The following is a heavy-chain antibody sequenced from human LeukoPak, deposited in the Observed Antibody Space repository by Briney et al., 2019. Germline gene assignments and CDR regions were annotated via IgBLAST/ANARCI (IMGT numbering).Heavy chain of an antibody. CDR3: ATAGSKYYYYYMDV. D-gene: IGHD2-2*01. CDR1: GYTLTELS. Sequence: ASVKVSCKVSGYTLTELSMHWVRQAPGKGLEWVGGFDPEDGETIYAQKFQGRVTMTEDTSTDTAYMELSSLRSEDTAVYYCATAGSKYYYYYMDVWGKGTTVTVSS. CDR2: FDPEDGET. V-gene: IGHV1-24*01. J-gene: IGHJ6*03.